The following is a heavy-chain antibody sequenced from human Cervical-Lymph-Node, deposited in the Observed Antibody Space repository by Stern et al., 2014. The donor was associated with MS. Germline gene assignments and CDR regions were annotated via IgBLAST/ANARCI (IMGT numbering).Heavy chain of an antibody. CDR2: FYYNGIT. D-gene: IGHD2/OR15-2a*01. J-gene: IGHJ4*02. CDR3: ARNFKYSTWDY. V-gene: IGHV4-61*01. CDR1: GESVGSGSYY. Sequence: VQLQESGPGLVKPSGTLSLTCSVSGESVGSGSYYWSWIRPAPGQGLEWVGYFYYNGITDYNPSLKSRVSISGDTKTNQFSLKLTSVTAADTAVYYCARNFKYSTWDYWGQGALVTISS.